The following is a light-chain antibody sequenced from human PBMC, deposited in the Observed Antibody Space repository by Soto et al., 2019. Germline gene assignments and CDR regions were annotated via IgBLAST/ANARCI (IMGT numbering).Light chain of an antibody. CDR2: GAS. J-gene: IGKJ1*01. CDR1: QSVSSSY. V-gene: IGKV3-20*01. CDR3: QQYGSSPRT. Sequence: EIVFTQSPGTLSLSPGERASLSCRPSQSVSSSYLAWYEQKPGRAPRLLIYGASSRATGIPDRFSGSGSGTDFTLTISRLEPEDFAVYYCQQYGSSPRTFGQGTKVDIK.